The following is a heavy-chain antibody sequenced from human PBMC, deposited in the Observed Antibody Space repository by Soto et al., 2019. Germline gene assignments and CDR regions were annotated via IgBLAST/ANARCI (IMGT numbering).Heavy chain of an antibody. CDR2: INPSGDRT. CDR3: VRDNSQTYGTPAASLRFPT. V-gene: IGHV1-46*01. J-gene: IGHJ5*02. D-gene: IGHD2-15*01. Sequence: ASVKVSCKASGFSFSDYFMHWVRQAPGQGLEWMGIINPSGDRTDYAQKFQGRVTITRDTSTSTVYMDLSSLRYEDTAVYYCVRDNSQTYGTPAASLRFPTWGPGTPVTVSA. CDR1: GFSFSDYF.